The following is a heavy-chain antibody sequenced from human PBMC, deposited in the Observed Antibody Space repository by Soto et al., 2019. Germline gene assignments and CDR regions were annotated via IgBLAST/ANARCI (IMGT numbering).Heavy chain of an antibody. CDR3: ARWGVGVWDYYYGMDV. CDR1: GFTFSSYD. CDR2: IGTAGDT. V-gene: IGHV3-13*01. J-gene: IGHJ6*02. Sequence: EVQLVESGGGLVQPGGSLRLSCAASGFTFSSYDMHWVRQATGKGLEWVSAIGTAGDTYYPGSVKGRFTISRENAKNSLYLQMNSLRAEDTAVYYWARWGVGVWDYYYGMDVWGQGTTVTVSS. D-gene: IGHD3-10*01.